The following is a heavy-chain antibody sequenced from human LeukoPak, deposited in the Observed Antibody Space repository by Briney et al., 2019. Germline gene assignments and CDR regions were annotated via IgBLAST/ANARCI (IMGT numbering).Heavy chain of an antibody. CDR3: ASGYCSGGSCYPPPGGYYYYGMDV. J-gene: IGHJ6*04. CDR1: GFTFSSYA. V-gene: IGHV3-30*04. D-gene: IGHD2-15*01. CDR2: ISYDGSNK. Sequence: QPGRSLRLSCAASGFTFSSYAMHWVRQAPGKGLEWVAVISYDGSNKYYADSVKGRFTISRDNSKNTLYLQMNSLRAEDTAVYYCASGYCSGGSCYPPPGGYYYYGMDVWGKGTTVTVSS.